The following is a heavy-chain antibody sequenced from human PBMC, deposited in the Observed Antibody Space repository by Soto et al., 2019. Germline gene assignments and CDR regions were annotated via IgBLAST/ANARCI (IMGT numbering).Heavy chain of an antibody. CDR1: GFTFSSYA. V-gene: IGHV3-30-3*01. Sequence: GGSLRRSGAASGFTFSSYAMSWVRQARGKGLERVPVLSYDGSNKYYPDSVKGRFTVSRDNSKNTLYLQMNSLRAEDTAVYYCARGRITMIVVVSPNDAFDSWGQGAMVTVSS. CDR2: LSYDGSNK. J-gene: IGHJ3*02. D-gene: IGHD3-22*01. CDR3: ARGRITMIVVVSPNDAFDS.